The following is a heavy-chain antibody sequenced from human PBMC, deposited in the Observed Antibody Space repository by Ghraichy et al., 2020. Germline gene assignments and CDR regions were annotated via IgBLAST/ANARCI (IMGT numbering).Heavy chain of an antibody. Sequence: GGSLRLSCAASGFSFRDHYMDWVRQAPGKGLEWVGRVRNRANSYTTEYATSVKGRFTISRDDSKNSLYLQMNSLKTKDTAVYYCARPSGSYYYFDYWGQGTLVTVSS. CDR3: ARPSGSYYYFDY. J-gene: IGHJ4*02. CDR1: GFSFRDHY. D-gene: IGHD3-10*01. CDR2: VRNRANSYTT. V-gene: IGHV3-72*01.